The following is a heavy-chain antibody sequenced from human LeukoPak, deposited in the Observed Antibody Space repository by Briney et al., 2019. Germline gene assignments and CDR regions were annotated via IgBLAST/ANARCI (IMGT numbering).Heavy chain of an antibody. CDR1: GYTFTSYG. Sequence: ASVKVSCKASGYTFTSYGISWVRQAPGQGLEWMGWISAYNGNTNYAQKLQGRVTTTTDTSTSTAYMELRSLRSDDTAVYYCARAEYSSSWYDPFQHWGQGTLVTVSS. CDR2: ISAYNGNT. CDR3: ARAEYSSSWYDPFQH. D-gene: IGHD6-13*01. J-gene: IGHJ1*01. V-gene: IGHV1-18*04.